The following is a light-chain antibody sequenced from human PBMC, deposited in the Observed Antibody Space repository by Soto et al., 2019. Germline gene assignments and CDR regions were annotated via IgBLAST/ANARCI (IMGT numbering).Light chain of an antibody. CDR1: QSVSSSY. Sequence: EIVLTQSPGTLSLSPGERATLSCRASQSVSSSYLAWYQQKPGQAPRLLGYGASSRATGIPDRFSGSGSGTDFTLTISRLEPEDFEVYYCHQYDSSPLTFGGGNKVEIK. CDR3: HQYDSSPLT. V-gene: IGKV3-20*01. CDR2: GAS. J-gene: IGKJ4*01.